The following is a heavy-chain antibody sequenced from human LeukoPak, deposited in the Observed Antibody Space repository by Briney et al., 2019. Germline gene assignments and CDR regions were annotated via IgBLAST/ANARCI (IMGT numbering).Heavy chain of an antibody. V-gene: IGHV1-46*01. Sequence: HEASVKVSCKASGYTFTSYYMHWVRQAPGQGLEWMGINNPSGGSTSYAQKFRGRVTMTRDTSTSTVYMELSSLRSEDTAVYYCARSPQDYDILTGYYPNYGMDVWGQGTTVTVSS. D-gene: IGHD3-9*01. CDR1: GYTFTSYY. CDR3: ARSPQDYDILTGYYPNYGMDV. CDR2: NNPSGGST. J-gene: IGHJ6*02.